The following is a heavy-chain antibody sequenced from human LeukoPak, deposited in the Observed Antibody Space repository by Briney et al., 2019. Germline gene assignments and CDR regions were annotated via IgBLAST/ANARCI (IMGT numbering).Heavy chain of an antibody. V-gene: IGHV1-2*02. D-gene: IGHD2-8*01. CDR3: ARGSRDIVLMVYANFDY. CDR1: GYTFTGYY. CDR2: INPNSGGT. J-gene: IGHJ4*02. Sequence: ASVKVSCKASGYTFTGYYMHWVRQAPGQGVEWMGWINPNSGGTNYAQKFQGRVTMTRDTSISTAYMELSRLRSDDTAVYYCARGSRDIVLMVYANFDYWGQGTLVTVSS.